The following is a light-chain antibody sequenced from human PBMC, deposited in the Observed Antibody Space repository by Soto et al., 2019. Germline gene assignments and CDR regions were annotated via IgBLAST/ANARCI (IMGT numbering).Light chain of an antibody. CDR1: SSDVGAYNF. J-gene: IGLJ1*01. CDR2: EVS. Sequence: QSALTQPASVSGSPGQSITISCTGTSSDVGAYNFVSWYQQFPGKAPKLMIYEVSNRPSGVSDRFSGSKSGNTASLIISGLQAEDEADYYCCSYAGRYTYVFGTGTKLTVL. V-gene: IGLV2-14*01. CDR3: CSYAGRYTYV.